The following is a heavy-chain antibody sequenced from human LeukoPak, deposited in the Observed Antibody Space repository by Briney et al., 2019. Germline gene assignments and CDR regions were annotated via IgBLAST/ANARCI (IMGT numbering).Heavy chain of an antibody. CDR1: GFAFSSYS. J-gene: IGHJ5*01. CDR2: ISSSSSTI. V-gene: IGHV3-48*04. CDR3: ARGREVTKAESPPFDS. Sequence: GGSLRLSCAASGFAFSSYSMNWVRQVPGKGLEWVSYISSSSSTIYYADSVKGRFTISRDNAKNSLYLQMNSLRAEDTAVYYCARGREVTKAESPPFDSWGQGTLVTVSS. D-gene: IGHD4-17*01.